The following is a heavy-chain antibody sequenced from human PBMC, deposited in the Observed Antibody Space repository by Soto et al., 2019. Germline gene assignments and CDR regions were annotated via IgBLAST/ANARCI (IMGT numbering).Heavy chain of an antibody. V-gene: IGHV3-73*02. J-gene: IGHJ6*02. Sequence: EVQLVESGGGLVQPGGSLKLSCAASGFGFGASDLHWVRQASGIGLEWVGRISTKTHTYATAYAASMKGRLTISRDDSKNTAYLQMNSLKTEDTAVYYCTRRSTTVGEDMDVWGQGTTVTVSS. CDR1: GFGFGASD. CDR2: ISTKTHTYAT. D-gene: IGHD4-4*01. CDR3: TRRSTTVGEDMDV.